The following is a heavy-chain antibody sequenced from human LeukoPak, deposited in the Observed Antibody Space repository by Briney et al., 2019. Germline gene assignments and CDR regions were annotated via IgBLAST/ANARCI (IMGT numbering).Heavy chain of an antibody. V-gene: IGHV3-73*01. CDR3: TSSGYEGYYYYYYGMDV. CDR1: GFTFSGSA. Sequence: GGSLRLSCAASGFTFSGSAMHWVRQASGEGLEWVGRIRSKANSYATAYAASVKGRFTISRDDSKNTAYLQMNSLKTEDTAVYYCTSSGYEGYYYYYYGMDVWGQGTTVTVSS. J-gene: IGHJ6*02. CDR2: IRSKANSYAT. D-gene: IGHD5-12*01.